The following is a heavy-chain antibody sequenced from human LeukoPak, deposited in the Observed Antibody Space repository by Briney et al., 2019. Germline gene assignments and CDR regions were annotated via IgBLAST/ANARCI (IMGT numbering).Heavy chain of an antibody. Sequence: SETLSLTCTVSGDSISSGYYWGWIRQPPGKGLEWIGSIYHSGSTYYNPSLKSRVTISVDTSKNQFSLKLSSVTAADTAVYYCARGQEDIVVVPAAIPGWFDPWGQGTLVTVSS. J-gene: IGHJ5*02. V-gene: IGHV4-38-2*02. CDR3: ARGQEDIVVVPAAIPGWFDP. CDR1: GDSISSGYY. D-gene: IGHD2-2*01. CDR2: IYHSGST.